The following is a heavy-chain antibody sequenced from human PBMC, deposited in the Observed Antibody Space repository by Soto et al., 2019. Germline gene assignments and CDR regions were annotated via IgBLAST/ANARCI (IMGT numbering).Heavy chain of an antibody. CDR1: GFTVSSNY. Sequence: GGSLRLSCAASGFTVSSNYISWVRQAPGKGLEWVSVIYSGGSTYYADSVKGRFTISRHNSKNTLYLQMNSLRAEDTAVYYCARVPVSRYCSGGSCLNDAFDIWGQGTMVTVSS. D-gene: IGHD2-15*01. J-gene: IGHJ3*02. CDR2: IYSGGST. CDR3: ARVPVSRYCSGGSCLNDAFDI. V-gene: IGHV3-53*04.